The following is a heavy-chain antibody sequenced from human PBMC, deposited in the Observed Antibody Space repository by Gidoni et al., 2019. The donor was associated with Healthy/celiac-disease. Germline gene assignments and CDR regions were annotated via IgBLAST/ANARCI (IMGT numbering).Heavy chain of an antibody. CDR3: ARGAWYDVVVPAAMHFDY. Sequence: QVQLQQWGAGLLKPSETLSLTCAVYGGSFSGYYWSWIRQPPGKGLEWIGEINHSGSTNYNPSLKSRVTISVDTSKNQFSLKLSSVTAADTAVYYCARGAWYDVVVPAAMHFDYWGQGTLVTVSS. D-gene: IGHD2-2*01. CDR1: GGSFSGYY. V-gene: IGHV4-34*01. CDR2: INHSGST. J-gene: IGHJ4*02.